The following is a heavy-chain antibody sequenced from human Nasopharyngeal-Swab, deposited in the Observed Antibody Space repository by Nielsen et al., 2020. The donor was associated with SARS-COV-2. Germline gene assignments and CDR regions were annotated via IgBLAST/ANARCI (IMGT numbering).Heavy chain of an antibody. V-gene: IGHV1-8*01. CDR3: ASRYYDFWSGYPSAFDI. CDR2: MNPNSGNI. J-gene: IGHJ3*02. Sequence: WVRQAPGQGLEWMGWMNPNSGNIGYAQKFQGRVTMTRNTSISTAYMELSSLRSEDTAVYYCASRYYDFWSGYPSAFDIWGQGTMVTVSS. D-gene: IGHD3-3*01.